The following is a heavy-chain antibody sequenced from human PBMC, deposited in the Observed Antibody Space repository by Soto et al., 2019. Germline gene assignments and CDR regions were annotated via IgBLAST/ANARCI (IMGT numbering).Heavy chain of an antibody. J-gene: IGHJ5*02. CDR3: ARDMHDGFTHYFDP. CDR2: IYYSGST. V-gene: IGHV4-59*01. CDR1: GGSINSFY. Sequence: SETLSLTCTVSGGSINSFYWSWIRQTPGKGLEYIGYIYYSGSTTYNPSLKSRVTISLDTSKNQLSLKLTSMTAADTAVYYCARDMHDGFTHYFDPWGQGTLVTVSS. D-gene: IGHD1-26*01.